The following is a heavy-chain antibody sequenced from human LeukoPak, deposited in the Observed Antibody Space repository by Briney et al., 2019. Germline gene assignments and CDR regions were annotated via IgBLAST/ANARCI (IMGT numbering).Heavy chain of an antibody. D-gene: IGHD1-1*01. Sequence: GGSLRLSCAAAGFTFDEHDMYWVRQVPGKGLEWVCLISKDGGNKHYADSVKGRFSISRDNNRNSLSLQMNSLRSEDTALYFCAKRSGAPNNFDYWGQGALVTVSS. V-gene: IGHV3-43*02. J-gene: IGHJ4*02. CDR2: ISKDGGNK. CDR1: GFTFDEHD. CDR3: AKRSGAPNNFDY.